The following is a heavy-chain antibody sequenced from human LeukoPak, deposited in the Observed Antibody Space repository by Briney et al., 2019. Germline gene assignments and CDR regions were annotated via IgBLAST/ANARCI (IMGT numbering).Heavy chain of an antibody. CDR3: ARGGPYSSSSLYYYYNYMDV. D-gene: IGHD6-6*01. V-gene: IGHV4-34*01. Sequence: SETLSLTCAVYGGSFSGYYWSWIRQPPGKGLEWIGEINHSGSTNYNPSLKSRVTISVHASKNQFSLKLSSVTAADTAVYFCARGGPYSSSSLYYYYNYMDVWGKGTTITVSS. CDR2: INHSGST. J-gene: IGHJ6*03. CDR1: GGSFSGYY.